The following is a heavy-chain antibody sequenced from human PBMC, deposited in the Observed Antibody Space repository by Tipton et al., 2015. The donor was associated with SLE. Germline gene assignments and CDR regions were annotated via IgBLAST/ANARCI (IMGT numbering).Heavy chain of an antibody. Sequence: ILSLTCTVSSGSISSSSYYWGWIRQPPGKGLEWIGSIYYSGSTYYNPSLKSRVTISVDTSKNQFSLKLSSVTAADTAVYYCARLGSRPYNSGWYSWGQGTLVTVSS. CDR3: ARLGSRPYNSGWYS. CDR1: SGSISSSSYY. CDR2: IYYSGST. J-gene: IGHJ4*02. D-gene: IGHD6-19*01. V-gene: IGHV4-39*01.